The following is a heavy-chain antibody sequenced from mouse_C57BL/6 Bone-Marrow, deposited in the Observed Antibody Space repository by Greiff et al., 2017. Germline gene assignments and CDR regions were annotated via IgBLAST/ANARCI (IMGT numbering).Heavy chain of an antibody. J-gene: IGHJ3*01. CDR2: INPNNGGT. CDR1: GYTFTDYN. D-gene: IGHD2-1*01. CDR3: ARGGNGLFAY. Sequence: EVQLQQSAPELVKPGASVKIPCKASGYTFTDYNMDWVKQSHGKSLEWIGDINPNNGGTIYNQKFKGKATLTVDKSSSTAYMELRSLTSEDTAVYYCARGGNGLFAYWGQGTLVTVSA. V-gene: IGHV1-18*01.